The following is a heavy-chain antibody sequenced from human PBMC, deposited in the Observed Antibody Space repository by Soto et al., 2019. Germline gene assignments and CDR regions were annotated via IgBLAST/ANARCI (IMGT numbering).Heavy chain of an antibody. Sequence: GGSLRLSCAASGFTFSSYGMHWVRQAPGKGLEWVAVIWYDGSNKYYADSVKGRFTISSDNSKNTLYLQTNVLRAEDTAVYYCAREGSSGNAFDIWGQGTMVTVSS. CDR1: GFTFSSYG. CDR2: IWYDGSNK. V-gene: IGHV3-33*01. CDR3: AREGSSGNAFDI. D-gene: IGHD6-19*01. J-gene: IGHJ3*02.